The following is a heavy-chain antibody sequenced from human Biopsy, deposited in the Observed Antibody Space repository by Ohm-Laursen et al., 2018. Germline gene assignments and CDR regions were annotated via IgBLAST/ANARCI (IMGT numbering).Heavy chain of an antibody. CDR3: AADADGYYTEFDY. D-gene: IGHD3-3*01. Sequence: ASVKVSCKASGYTFTDYYVHWVRQAPGHGLEWMGWIDTINGGARYAQKFQGRVTMTRDTSISTAYMELSRLTSDDTAVYYCAADADGYYTEFDYWGPGTLVTVSS. CDR2: IDTINGGA. V-gene: IGHV1-2*02. J-gene: IGHJ4*02. CDR1: GYTFTDYY.